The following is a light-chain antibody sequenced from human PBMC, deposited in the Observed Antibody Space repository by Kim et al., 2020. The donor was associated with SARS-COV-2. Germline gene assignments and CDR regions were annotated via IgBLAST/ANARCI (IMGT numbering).Light chain of an antibody. CDR3: QQRSNWPLT. J-gene: IGKJ3*01. V-gene: IGKV3-11*01. CDR2: EAS. CDR1: ESVSNY. Sequence: WAPGERPPLSCRASESVSNYLAWYQQKPGQAPRLLIYEASNRATGIPARFSGSGSGTDFSLTISSLEPEDFAVYYCQQRSNWPLTFGPGTKVDIK.